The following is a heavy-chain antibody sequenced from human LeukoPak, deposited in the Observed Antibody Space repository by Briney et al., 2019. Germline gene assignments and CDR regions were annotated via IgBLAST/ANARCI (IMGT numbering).Heavy chain of an antibody. CDR1: GFTFSSYS. CDR3: ARVMVNYYGSGSYYT. V-gene: IGHV3-21*01. CDR2: ISSSSSYI. J-gene: IGHJ5*02. Sequence: GGSLRLSCAASGFTFSSYSMNWVRQAPGKGLEWVSSISSSSSYIYYADSVKGRFTISRDNAKNSLYLQMNSLRAEDTAVYYCARVMVNYYGSGSYYTWGQGTLVTVSS. D-gene: IGHD3-10*01.